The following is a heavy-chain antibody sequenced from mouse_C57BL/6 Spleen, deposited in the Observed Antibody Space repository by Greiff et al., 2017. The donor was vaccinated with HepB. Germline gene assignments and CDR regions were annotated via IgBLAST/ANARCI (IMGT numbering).Heavy chain of an antibody. CDR2: IDPETGGT. CDR1: GYTFTDYE. Sequence: VQLQQSGAELVRPGASVTLSCKASGYTFTDYEMHWVKQTPVHGLEWIGAIDPETGGTAYNQKFKGKAILTADKSSSTAYMELRSLTSEDSAVYYCTRGGITTRYFDYWGQGTTLTVSS. J-gene: IGHJ2*01. V-gene: IGHV1-15*01. D-gene: IGHD1-1*01. CDR3: TRGGITTRYFDY.